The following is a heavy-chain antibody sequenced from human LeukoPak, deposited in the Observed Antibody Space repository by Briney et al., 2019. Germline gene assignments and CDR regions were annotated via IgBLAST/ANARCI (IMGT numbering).Heavy chain of an antibody. CDR1: GYTFTSYG. CDR3: ARDCSSRSCYYYP. D-gene: IGHD2-2*01. J-gene: IGHJ5*02. CDR2: ISAYNGNT. V-gene: IGHV1-18*01. Sequence: ASVKVSCKASGYTFTSYGISWVRQAPGQGLEWMGWISAYNGNTDYAQNFQGRVTMTTDTSTTTAYMELRSLRSDDTAVDYCARDCSSRSCYYYPWGQGTLVTVSS.